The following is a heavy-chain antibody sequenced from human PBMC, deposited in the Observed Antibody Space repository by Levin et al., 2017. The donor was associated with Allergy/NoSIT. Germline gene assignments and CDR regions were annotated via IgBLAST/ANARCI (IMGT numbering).Heavy chain of an antibody. Sequence: SETLSLTCAVYGGSFSGYYWSWIRQPPGKGLEWIGEINHSGSTNYNPSLKSRVTISVDTSKNQFSLKLSSVTAADTAVYYCARGRRWFGELLSYYYGMDVWGQGTTVTVSS. D-gene: IGHD3-10*01. CDR1: GGSFSGYY. V-gene: IGHV4-34*01. CDR3: ARGRRWFGELLSYYYGMDV. CDR2: INHSGST. J-gene: IGHJ6*02.